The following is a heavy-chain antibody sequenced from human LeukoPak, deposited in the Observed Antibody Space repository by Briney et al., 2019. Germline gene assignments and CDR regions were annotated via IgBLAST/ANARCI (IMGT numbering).Heavy chain of an antibody. D-gene: IGHD3-22*01. V-gene: IGHV1-18*01. J-gene: IGHJ5*01. CDR3: ARDLWNFYDDSGYNRDFDS. CDR1: TSR. CDR2: ISTYGGDT. Sequence: ASVKVSCKATSRISFVRQAPGQGLAGRGWISTYGGDTYYAQKFQGRITVTTDTSTSTVYMELRNLRSDDTAVYYCARDLWNFYDDSGYNRDFDSWGQGTLVTVSS.